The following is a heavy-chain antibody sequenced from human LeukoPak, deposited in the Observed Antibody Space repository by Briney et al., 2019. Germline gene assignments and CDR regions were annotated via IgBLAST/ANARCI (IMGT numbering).Heavy chain of an antibody. CDR1: GFTFTSSA. J-gene: IGHJ5*02. CDR2: IVVGSGNT. CDR3: ARDTSPYDFWSGPRPVFDP. D-gene: IGHD3-3*01. Sequence: SVKVSCKASGFTFTSSAVQWVRQARGQRLEWIGWIVVGSGNTNYAQKLQGRVTMTTDTSTSTAYMELRSLRSDDTAVYYCARDTSPYDFWSGPRPVFDPWGQGTLVTVSS. V-gene: IGHV1-58*01.